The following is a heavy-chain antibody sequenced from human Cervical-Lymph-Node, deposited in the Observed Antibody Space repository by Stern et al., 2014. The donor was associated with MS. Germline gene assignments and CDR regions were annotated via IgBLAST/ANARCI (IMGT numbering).Heavy chain of an antibody. D-gene: IGHD2/OR15-2a*01. V-gene: IGHV4-59*01. CDR1: GGSISTYY. J-gene: IGHJ4*02. CDR2: IFYKGRT. Sequence: QVQLQESGPGLVKPSETLSLTCTVSGGSISTYYLSWIRQSPEKGLEWIGYIFYKGRTNYHPSLKSRVTISVDTSINQFSLNVSSVTAADTAVYYCARGRGISRVSDSWGQGTLVTVSS. CDR3: ARGRGISRVSDS.